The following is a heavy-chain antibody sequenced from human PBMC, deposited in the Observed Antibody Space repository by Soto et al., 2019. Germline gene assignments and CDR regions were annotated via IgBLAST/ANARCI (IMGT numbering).Heavy chain of an antibody. V-gene: IGHV3-23*01. CDR3: VKVTDGSARATEYFQH. CDR1: GFTFIRYA. Sequence: GGSLRLSCAASGFTFIRYAMNWGRQAPGKGLEWVSRVTASGGSTDYADSVKGRFTISRDNSKNTLYLQMNSLRAEDTAVYYCVKVTDGSARATEYFQHWGQGTLVTVSS. CDR2: VTASGGST. D-gene: IGHD1-20*01. J-gene: IGHJ1*01.